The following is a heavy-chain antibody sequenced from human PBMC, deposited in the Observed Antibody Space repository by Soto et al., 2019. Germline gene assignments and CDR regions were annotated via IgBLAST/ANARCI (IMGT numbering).Heavy chain of an antibody. J-gene: IGHJ4*02. CDR3: ARVPSSSGRAHFDY. V-gene: IGHV3-30-3*01. CDR2: ISYDGSNK. Sequence: QVQRVESGGGVVQPGRSLRLSCAAFGFTFSSYAMHWVRQAPGKGLEWVAVISYDGSNKYYADSVKGRFTISRDNSKNTLYLQMNSLRAEDTAVYYCARVPSSSGRAHFDYWGQGTLVTVSS. CDR1: GFTFSSYA. D-gene: IGHD2-15*01.